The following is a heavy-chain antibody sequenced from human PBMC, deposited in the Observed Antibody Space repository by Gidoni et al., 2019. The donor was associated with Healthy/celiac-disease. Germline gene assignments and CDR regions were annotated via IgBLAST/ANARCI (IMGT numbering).Heavy chain of an antibody. CDR3: ARVWSGSVENDY. J-gene: IGHJ4*02. D-gene: IGHD1-26*01. V-gene: IGHV4-31*03. CDR2: IYYRGST. Sequence: QVQLQESGPGLVKPSQTLSLPCTVSGCSISSGGYYWSWISQHRGKGLEWIGYIYYRGSTYYNPSLKSRVTISVDTSKNQFSLKLSSVTAADTAVYYCARVWSGSVENDYWGQGTLVTVSS. CDR1: GCSISSGGYY.